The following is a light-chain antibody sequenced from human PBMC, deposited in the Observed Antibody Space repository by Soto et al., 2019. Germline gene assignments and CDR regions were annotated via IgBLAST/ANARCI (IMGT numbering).Light chain of an antibody. V-gene: IGLV1-44*01. Sequence: QSVLTQPPSASGTPGQRVTISCSGSSSNIGSNTVNWYQQLPGTAPKLLIYSNNQRPSGGPHLFSGSKSGTSASLAISGLQSDDEADYSCADWDESLNGPRYVFGSGTKVTVL. J-gene: IGLJ1*01. CDR1: SSNIGSNT. CDR3: ADWDESLNGPRYV. CDR2: SNN.